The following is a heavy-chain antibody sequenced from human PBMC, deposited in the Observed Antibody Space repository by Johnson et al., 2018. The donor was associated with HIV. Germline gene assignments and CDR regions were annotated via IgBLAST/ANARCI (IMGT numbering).Heavy chain of an antibody. J-gene: IGHJ3*02. D-gene: IGHD7-27*01. V-gene: IGHV3-30*04. CDR2: ISNDGNNK. CDR1: GFTFSSYA. CDR3: VRSPNWALGDI. Sequence: QVQLVESGGGVVLPGGSLRLSCAASGFTFSSYAMHWVRQAPGKGLEWLAIISNDGNNKYHADSVKGRFTISRDNSKNTLFLQMNSLTADDTAIYYCVRSPNWALGDIWGQGTMATVSS.